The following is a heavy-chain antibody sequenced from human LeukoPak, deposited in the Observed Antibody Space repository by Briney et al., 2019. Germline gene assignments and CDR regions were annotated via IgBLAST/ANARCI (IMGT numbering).Heavy chain of an antibody. J-gene: IGHJ6*03. V-gene: IGHV4-39*07. CDR2: IYYSGST. CDR1: GGSISSSSYY. CDR3: AREVAISSDYYYYMDV. D-gene: IGHD6-6*01. Sequence: PSETLSLTCTVSGGSISSSSYYWGWIRQPPGKGLEWIGSIYYSGSTYYNPSLKSRVTISVDTSKNQFSLKLSSVTAADTAVYYCAREVAISSDYYYYMDVWGKGTTVTVSS.